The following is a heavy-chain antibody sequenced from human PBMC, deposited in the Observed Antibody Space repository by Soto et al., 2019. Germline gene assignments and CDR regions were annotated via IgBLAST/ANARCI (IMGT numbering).Heavy chain of an antibody. CDR3: ARPPSRTNLADRFDP. CDR1: GFIVSSSY. CDR2: IYSAGST. Sequence: EVQVVESGGGLVQPGGSLRLSCAASGFIVSSSYMSWVRQAPGKGLEWVAVIYSAGSTYYADSVKGRFTIYRDSSMNTLYLQMDSMRAEDTAVYQYARPPSRTNLADRFDPWGQGTLVTVSS. J-gene: IGHJ5*02. V-gene: IGHV3-66*04. D-gene: IGHD2-8*01.